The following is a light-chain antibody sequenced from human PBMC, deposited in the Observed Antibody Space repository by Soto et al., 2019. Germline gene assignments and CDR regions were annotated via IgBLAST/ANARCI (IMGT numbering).Light chain of an antibody. CDR2: WAS. CDR3: QQYYATPIT. J-gene: IGKJ5*01. CDR1: QSVLSRSDNYNY. V-gene: IGKV4-1*01. Sequence: DIVMTRSPDSLAVSLGERATINCKSSQSVLSRSDNYNYLAWFQQKPGQPPKALIYWASTRESGVPARFSGSGSGTDFTLTITSLQAEDVAVYYCQQYYATPITFGQGTRLEIK.